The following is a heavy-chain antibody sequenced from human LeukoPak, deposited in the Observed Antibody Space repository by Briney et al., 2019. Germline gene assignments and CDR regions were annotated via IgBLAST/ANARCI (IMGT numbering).Heavy chain of an antibody. CDR1: GYIFTGYY. V-gene: IGHV1-2*02. J-gene: IGHJ5*02. CDR2: INPNSGGT. D-gene: IGHD3-16*01. CDR3: ARGKKGDRNWFDP. Sequence: ATVKVSCKASGYIFTGYYMHWVRQAPGQGLEWMGWINPNSGGTNYAQKFQGRVTMTRDTSISTAYMELSRLRSDDTAVYYCARGKKGDRNWFDPWGQGTLVTVSS.